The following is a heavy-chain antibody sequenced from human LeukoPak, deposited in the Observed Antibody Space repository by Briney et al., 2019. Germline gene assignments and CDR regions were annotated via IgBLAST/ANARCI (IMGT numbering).Heavy chain of an antibody. CDR1: GFTVTSSY. V-gene: IGHV3-66*01. D-gene: IGHD3-3*01. Sequence: GRSLRLSCAASGFTVTSSYMSWVRQAPGKGLEWVSVIYSGGTTHYTDSVKGRFTISRGNSNNTLFLQMTSLRVEDTAVYYCAREFLPLAGFLEWLPYFGMDVWGQGTTVTVSS. CDR2: IYSGGTT. J-gene: IGHJ6*02. CDR3: AREFLPLAGFLEWLPYFGMDV.